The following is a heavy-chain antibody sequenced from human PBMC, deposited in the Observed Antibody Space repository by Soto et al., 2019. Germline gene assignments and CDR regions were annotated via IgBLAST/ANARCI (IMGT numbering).Heavy chain of an antibody. Sequence: GGSLRLSCVASGFTFKGAWMNWVRQAPGKGLEWVGRVKSKVDGGTIDYAAPVKGRFTISRDDSKDTVYLQMNSLKTEDTAVYYCSRRSSGWYFDYWGQGTLVTVSS. D-gene: IGHD6-19*01. CDR1: GFTFKGAW. CDR3: SRRSSGWYFDY. J-gene: IGHJ4*02. CDR2: VKSKVDGGTI. V-gene: IGHV3-15*07.